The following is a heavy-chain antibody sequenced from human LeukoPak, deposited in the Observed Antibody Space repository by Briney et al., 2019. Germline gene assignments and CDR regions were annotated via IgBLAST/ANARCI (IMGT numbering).Heavy chain of an antibody. CDR2: ISASGGST. D-gene: IGHD1-26*01. Sequence: GGTLRLSCAASEFTFSYYGMSWVRQAPGKGLEWVSAISASGGSTYYADSVKGRFTISRDNSKNTLYLQMNSLRVEDTAVYYCAKRGSEVGETVAPGDYWGQGTLVTVSS. J-gene: IGHJ4*02. CDR3: AKRGSEVGETVAPGDY. CDR1: EFTFSYYG. V-gene: IGHV3-23*01.